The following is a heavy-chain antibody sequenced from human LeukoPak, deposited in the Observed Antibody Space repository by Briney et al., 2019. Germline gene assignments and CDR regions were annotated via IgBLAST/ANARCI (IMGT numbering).Heavy chain of an antibody. Sequence: SSVKVSCKASVGTFSSYAISWVRQAPGQGLEWMGRIIPIFWTANYPQKFQGRVTITTDESTSTDYMELSSLRSEDTAVYYCARSKPFRGSGYPSLRTTPRPHAFDIWGQGAMVTVSS. J-gene: IGHJ3*02. CDR3: ARSKPFRGSGYPSLRTTPRPHAFDI. V-gene: IGHV1-69*05. CDR2: IIPIFWTA. CDR1: VGTFSSYA. D-gene: IGHD3-3*01.